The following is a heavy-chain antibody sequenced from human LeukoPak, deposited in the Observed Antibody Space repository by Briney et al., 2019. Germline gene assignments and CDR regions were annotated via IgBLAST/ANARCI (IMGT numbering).Heavy chain of an antibody. D-gene: IGHD4-17*01. CDR3: ARCTTDYYYMDV. J-gene: IGHJ6*03. Sequence: SVKVSCKASGGTFSSYAISWVRQAPGQGLEWIGRIIPIFGTANYAQKFQGRVTITTDESTSTAYMELSSLRSEDTAVYYCARCTTDYYYMDVWGKGTTVTVSS. V-gene: IGHV1-69*05. CDR1: GGTFSSYA. CDR2: IIPIFGTA.